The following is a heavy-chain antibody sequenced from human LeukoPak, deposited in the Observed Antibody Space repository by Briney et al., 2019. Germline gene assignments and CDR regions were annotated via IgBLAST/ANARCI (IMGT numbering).Heavy chain of an antibody. J-gene: IGHJ4*02. CDR1: GGSISSYY. D-gene: IGHD3-3*01. CDR2: IYYSGST. CDR3: ARSRVRSGYYSWEYYFDY. V-gene: IGHV4-59*08. Sequence: SETLSLTCTVSGGSISSYYWSWIRQPPGKGLEWIGYIYYSGSTNYNPSLKSRVTISVDTSKNQFSLKLSSVTAADTAVYYCARSRVRSGYYSWEYYFDYWGQGTLVTVSS.